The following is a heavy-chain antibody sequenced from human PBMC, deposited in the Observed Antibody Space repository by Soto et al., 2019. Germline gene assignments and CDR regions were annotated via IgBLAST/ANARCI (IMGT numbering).Heavy chain of an antibody. CDR2: ISPNSGAT. CDR3: ARGPRTQLWLTFAH. D-gene: IGHD2-21*01. J-gene: IGHJ1*01. Sequence: ASVKVSCKASGYTFSDSYLHWVRQAPGQGLEWMGWISPNSGATEYAPKLQGRVTMTTDTSISTAFLKLASLRPDDTAIYYCARGPRTQLWLTFAHWGKGTLVTVSA. V-gene: IGHV1-2*02. CDR1: GYTFSDSY.